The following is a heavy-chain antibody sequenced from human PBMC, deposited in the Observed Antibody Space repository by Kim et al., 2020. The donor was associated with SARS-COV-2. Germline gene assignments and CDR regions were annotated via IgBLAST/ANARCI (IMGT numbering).Heavy chain of an antibody. CDR3: ARLQGWIQLWYFDY. V-gene: IGHV4-39*01. J-gene: IGHJ4*02. D-gene: IGHD5-18*01. Sequence: NPPIKSRVPLSDDPTKNQFSLKLGSVTAADTAVYYCARLQGWIQLWYFDYWGQGTLVTVSS.